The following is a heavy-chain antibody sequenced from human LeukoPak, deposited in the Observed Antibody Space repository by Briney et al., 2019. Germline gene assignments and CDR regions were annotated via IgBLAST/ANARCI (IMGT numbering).Heavy chain of an antibody. CDR3: ARAFGYCSSTSCYYFDY. Sequence: ASVKVSCKASGYTFTGYYMHWVRQAPGQGLEWMGWINPNSGGTNYAQKFPGRVTMTRDTSISTAYMELSRLRSDDTAVYYCARAFGYCSSTSCYYFDYWGQGTLVTVSS. V-gene: IGHV1-2*02. D-gene: IGHD2-2*01. CDR1: GYTFTGYY. CDR2: INPNSGGT. J-gene: IGHJ4*02.